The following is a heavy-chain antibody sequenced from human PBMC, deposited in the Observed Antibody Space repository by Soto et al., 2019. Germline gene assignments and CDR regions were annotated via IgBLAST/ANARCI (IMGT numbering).Heavy chain of an antibody. CDR3: ARVLQGGSFHFDY. V-gene: IGHV1-2*02. D-gene: IGHD1-26*01. Sequence: ASVKVSCKASGYTFTGYYMHWVRQAPGQGLEWMGWINPNSGGTNYAQKFQGRVTMTRDTSISTAYMELSRLRSDDTAVYYCARVLQGGSFHFDYWGQGTLVTVSS. CDR2: INPNSGGT. J-gene: IGHJ4*02. CDR1: GYTFTGYY.